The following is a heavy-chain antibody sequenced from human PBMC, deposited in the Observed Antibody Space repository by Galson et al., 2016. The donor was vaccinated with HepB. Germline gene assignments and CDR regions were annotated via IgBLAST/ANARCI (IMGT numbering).Heavy chain of an antibody. CDR1: GFRFSDHY. J-gene: IGHJ6*02. Sequence: SLRLSCAASGFRFSDHYMSWIRQVPGKGLESIARISSGGGPTYYAESVRGRFTISRDDAKNSLYLQLNSLRAEDTAVYYCARDPDTSSKVDVWGQGTSGIVSS. V-gene: IGHV3-11*01. CDR2: ISSGGGPT. CDR3: ARDPDTSSKVDV. D-gene: IGHD5-18*01.